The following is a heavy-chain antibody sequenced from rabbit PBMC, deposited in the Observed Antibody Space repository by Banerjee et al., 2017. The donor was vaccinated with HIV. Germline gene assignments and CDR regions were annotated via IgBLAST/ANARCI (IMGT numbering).Heavy chain of an antibody. CDR2: IYAGAIDNT. CDR3: ARQVDAGSSYYMANL. J-gene: IGHJ4*01. D-gene: IGHD8-1*01. Sequence: QEHLEESGGDLVKPEGSLTLTCTASGFSLSSSYWICWVRQAPGKGLEWIACIYAGAIDNTHYASWAKGRVTISKTSSTTVTLRMNSLTAADTATYFCARQVDAGSSYYMANLWGPGTLVTVS. V-gene: IGHV1S45*01. CDR1: GFSLSSSYW.